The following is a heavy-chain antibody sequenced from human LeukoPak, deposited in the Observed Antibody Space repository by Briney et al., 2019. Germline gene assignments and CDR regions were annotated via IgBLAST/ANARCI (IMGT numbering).Heavy chain of an antibody. CDR3: AREDILTGYDL. Sequence: GESLRISCKGSGYSFTSYWISWVRQKPGKGLEWMGRIDPSDSYINYSPSFQGHVTISVDKSLSTAYLQWSSLKASDTAMYYCAREDILTGYDLWGQGTLVTVSS. CDR2: IDPSDSYI. CDR1: GYSFTSYW. J-gene: IGHJ4*02. V-gene: IGHV5-10-1*01. D-gene: IGHD3-9*01.